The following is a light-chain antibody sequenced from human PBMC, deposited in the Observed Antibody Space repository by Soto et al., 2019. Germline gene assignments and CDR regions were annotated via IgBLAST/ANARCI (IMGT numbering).Light chain of an antibody. J-gene: IGKJ5*01. CDR1: LNVNSY. Sequence: VLTQSPATLSLSPGERATLSCRASLNVNSYLAWYQQKPGQAPRLIIYDAYNRAAGIPARFSGSGSGTHFTLSISSLDPEDFAVYYCQQCSNWPSITFGQGTRLEIK. V-gene: IGKV3-11*01. CDR3: QQCSNWPSIT. CDR2: DAY.